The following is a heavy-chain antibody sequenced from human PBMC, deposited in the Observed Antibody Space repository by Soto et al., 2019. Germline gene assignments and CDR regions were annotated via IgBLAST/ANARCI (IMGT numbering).Heavy chain of an antibody. J-gene: IGHJ4*02. Sequence: VSVKVSCKASGSTYTVYYVRLGRQAPGQGLVWMGWINPNSGGTNYAQKLQGRVTMTRDPSISTAYMELSRLRSDDMAVYYCARDIDMDIVVEVAATAPGYWGQGTLVTVAS. D-gene: IGHD2-15*01. CDR3: ARDIDMDIVVEVAATAPGY. V-gene: IGHV1-2*02. CDR2: INPNSGGT. CDR1: GSTYTVYY.